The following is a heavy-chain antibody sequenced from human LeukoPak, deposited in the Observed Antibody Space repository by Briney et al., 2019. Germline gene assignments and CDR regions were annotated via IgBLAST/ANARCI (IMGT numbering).Heavy chain of an antibody. CDR3: AKASSSSGYSYDAFDI. V-gene: IGHV3-23*01. CDR1: GFTFSSYG. CDR2: ISGDAGRT. Sequence: GGSLRLSCAASGFTFSSYGMNWVRQAPGKGLEWVSGISGDAGRTYYADSVKGRFTIYRDNSKNTLYLQMNSLGAEDTAVYYCAKASSSSGYSYDAFDIRGQGTMVTVSS. J-gene: IGHJ3*02. D-gene: IGHD3-22*01.